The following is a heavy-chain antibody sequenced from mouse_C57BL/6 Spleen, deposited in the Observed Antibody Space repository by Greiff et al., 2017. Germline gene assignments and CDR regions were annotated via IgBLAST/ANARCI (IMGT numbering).Heavy chain of an antibody. CDR1: GYTFTDYY. J-gene: IGHJ4*01. Sequence: EVQLQQSGPELVKPGASVKISCKASGYTFTDYYMNWVKQSHGKSLEWIGDINPNNGGTSYNQKFKGKATLTVDKSSSTAYMELRSLTSEDSAVYYCARYDDGSPYYYAMDYWGQGTSVTVSS. V-gene: IGHV1-26*01. CDR2: INPNNGGT. D-gene: IGHD2-3*01. CDR3: ARYDDGSPYYYAMDY.